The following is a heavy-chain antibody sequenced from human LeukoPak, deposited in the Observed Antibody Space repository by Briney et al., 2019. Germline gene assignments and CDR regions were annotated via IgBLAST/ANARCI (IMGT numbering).Heavy chain of an antibody. CDR2: IYVGGGT. CDR1: GFTISSSY. Sequence: PGGSLRLSCAASGFTISSSYMSWVRRAPGKGLEWVSLIYVGGGTNYADSVKGRFTITRDNSKNTLYLQMNSLGAEDTAVYYCARAGAWELHFDYWGQGALVTVSS. CDR3: ARAGAWELHFDY. V-gene: IGHV3-53*01. J-gene: IGHJ4*02. D-gene: IGHD1-26*01.